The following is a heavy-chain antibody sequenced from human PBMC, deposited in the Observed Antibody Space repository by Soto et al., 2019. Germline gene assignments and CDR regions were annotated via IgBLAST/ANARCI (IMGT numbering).Heavy chain of an antibody. J-gene: IGHJ6*02. D-gene: IGHD3-22*01. V-gene: IGHV3-33*01. Sequence: GGSLRLSCAASGFTFSSYGMHWVRQAPGKGLEWVAVIWYDGSNKYYADSVKGRFTISRDNSKNTLYLQMNSLGAEDTAVYYCARDRVTITMIVVGIYYYGMDVWGQGTTVTVSS. CDR1: GFTFSSYG. CDR2: IWYDGSNK. CDR3: ARDRVTITMIVVGIYYYGMDV.